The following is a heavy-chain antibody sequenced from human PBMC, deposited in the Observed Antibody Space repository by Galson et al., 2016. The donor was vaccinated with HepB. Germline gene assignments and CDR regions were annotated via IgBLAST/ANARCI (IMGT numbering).Heavy chain of an antibody. CDR3: ARDLWRGGRIDY. CDR1: GFTVSSSY. J-gene: IGHJ4*02. Sequence: SLRLSCAASGFTVSSSYMSWVRQAPGKGLEWVSVIYSGGSTYYADSVKGRFTISRDNSKNTLYLQMNSLKAEDTAVYYCARDLWRGGRIDYWGQGTLVTASS. CDR2: IYSGGST. V-gene: IGHV3-53*01. D-gene: IGHD4-23*01.